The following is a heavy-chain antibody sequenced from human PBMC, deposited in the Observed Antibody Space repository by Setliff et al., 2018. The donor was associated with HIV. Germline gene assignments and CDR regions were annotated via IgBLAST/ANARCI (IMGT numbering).Heavy chain of an antibody. V-gene: IGHV4-39*01. CDR1: GGSISNSRYY. J-gene: IGHJ5*02. Sequence: SETLSLTCTVSGGSISNSRYYWSWIRHPPGKGLEWIGSIYYSGTTYYNPSLKSRVTISVDTSKNQFSLKLSSVTAADAAVYYCASRVYYYDSSGYLREEGFDPWGQGTLVTVSS. CDR2: IYYSGTT. D-gene: IGHD3-22*01. CDR3: ASRVYYYDSSGYLREEGFDP.